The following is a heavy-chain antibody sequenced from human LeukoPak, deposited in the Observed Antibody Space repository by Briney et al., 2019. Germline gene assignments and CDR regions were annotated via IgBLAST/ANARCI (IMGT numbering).Heavy chain of an antibody. V-gene: IGHV3-74*01. D-gene: IGHD3-10*01. CDR3: ARGGYYGSGSYEY. CDR1: GFTSRSYW. CDR2: INSDGSNT. Sequence: GGSLRLSCAASGFTSRSYWMHWVRQPPGKGLVCVSHINSDGSNTNYADSVKGRFTISRDNAKSTLYLQMHSLRAEDTAVYYCARGGYYGSGSYEYWGQGTLVTVSS. J-gene: IGHJ4*02.